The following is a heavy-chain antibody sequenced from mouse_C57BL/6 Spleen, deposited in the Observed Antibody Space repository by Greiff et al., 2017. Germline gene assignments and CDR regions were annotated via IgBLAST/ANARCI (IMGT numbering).Heavy chain of an antibody. D-gene: IGHD4-1*02. Sequence: VQLQQSGAELVRPGASVTLSCKASGYTFTDYEMHWVKQTPVHGLEWIGAIDPETGGTAYNQKFKGKAILTADKSSSTAYMGLRSLTSEDSAVYYCTPTGTGYWGQGTTLTVSS. J-gene: IGHJ2*01. CDR3: TPTGTGY. V-gene: IGHV1-15*01. CDR2: IDPETGGT. CDR1: GYTFTDYE.